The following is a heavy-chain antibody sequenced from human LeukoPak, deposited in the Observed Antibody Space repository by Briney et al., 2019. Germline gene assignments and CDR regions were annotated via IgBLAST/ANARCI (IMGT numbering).Heavy chain of an antibody. D-gene: IGHD6-6*01. CDR3: ARLSSSSGVDY. CDR2: IYYSGST. CDR1: GGSISSGGYY. Sequence: SQTLSLTCTVSGGSISSGGYYWSWIRQHPGKGLEWIGYIYYSGSTYYNPSLKSRVTMPVDTSKNQFSLKLSSVTAADTAVYYCARLSSSSGVDYWGQGTLVTVSS. V-gene: IGHV4-31*03. J-gene: IGHJ4*02.